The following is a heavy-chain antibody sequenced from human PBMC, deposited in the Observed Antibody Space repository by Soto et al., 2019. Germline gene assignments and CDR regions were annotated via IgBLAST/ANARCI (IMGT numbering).Heavy chain of an antibody. D-gene: IGHD3-22*01. CDR1: GYTFTSYY. Sequence: VASVKVSCKASGYTFTSYYMHWVRQAPGQGLEWIGIINPSGGSTSYAQKFQGRVTMTRDTSTSTVYMELSSLRSEDTAVYYCARSYYYDSSGHRTDYYYYGMDVWGQGTTVTVSS. CDR3: ARSYYYDSSGHRTDYYYYGMDV. CDR2: INPSGGST. J-gene: IGHJ6*02. V-gene: IGHV1-46*01.